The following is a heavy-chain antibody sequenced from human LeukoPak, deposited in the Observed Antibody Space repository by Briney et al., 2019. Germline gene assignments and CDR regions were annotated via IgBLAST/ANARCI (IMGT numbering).Heavy chain of an antibody. V-gene: IGHV3-74*01. J-gene: IGHJ4*02. D-gene: IGHD3-3*01. CDR1: GFTFSSYW. Sequence: GGSLRLSCAASGFTFSSYWMHWVRQAPGKGLVWVSRINSDGSSTSYADSVKGRFTISRDNAKNSLYLQMNSLRAEDMALYYCAKASAGDFWSGYYLDYWGQGTLVTVSS. CDR2: INSDGSST. CDR3: AKASAGDFWSGYYLDY.